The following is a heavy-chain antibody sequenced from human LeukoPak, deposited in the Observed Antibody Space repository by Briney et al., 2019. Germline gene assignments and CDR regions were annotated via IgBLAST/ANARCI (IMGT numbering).Heavy chain of an antibody. CDR3: TRDSALLGVAFDL. V-gene: IGHV3-64D*06. CDR2: ISSNGDNT. Sequence: XLRLXXXASXXXFNTYAXHWVRQAPGTGLEYVAGISSNGDNTDFADSAKGRFTISRDNSKSTLFLQMNSLRAEDSAVYFCTRDSALLGVAFDLWGQGTVVTVSS. D-gene: IGHD2-15*01. J-gene: IGHJ3*01. CDR1: XXXFNTYA.